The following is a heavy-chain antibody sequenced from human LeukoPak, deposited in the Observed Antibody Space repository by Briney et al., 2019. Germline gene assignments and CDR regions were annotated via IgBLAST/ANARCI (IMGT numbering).Heavy chain of an antibody. CDR1: GFDFSTYS. Sequence: GGSLGLSCAASGFDFSTYSIDWLRQAPGKGLEWVSYCSSSSSNIYHADSVKGRFTISRDNAKNSLHLQLNSLRAEDTAVYYCARVGRSGWTVDYWGQGTLVTVSS. CDR3: ARVGRSGWTVDY. CDR2: CSSSSSNI. D-gene: IGHD6-19*01. J-gene: IGHJ4*02. V-gene: IGHV3-48*04.